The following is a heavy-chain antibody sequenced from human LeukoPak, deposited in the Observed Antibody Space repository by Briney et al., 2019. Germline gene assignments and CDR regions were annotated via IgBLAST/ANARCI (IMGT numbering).Heavy chain of an antibody. Sequence: GGSLRLSCAASGFTFSSYGMSWVRQSPGKGLEWVSGISGGSGTTYYAYYADSVKGRFTISRDNSKNTLYLQMNSLRAEDTAVYYCARVAHCSSTTCFIDYWGQGTLVTVSA. D-gene: IGHD2-2*01. CDR2: ISGGSGTTYYA. J-gene: IGHJ4*02. V-gene: IGHV3-23*01. CDR3: ARVAHCSSTTCFIDY. CDR1: GFTFSSYG.